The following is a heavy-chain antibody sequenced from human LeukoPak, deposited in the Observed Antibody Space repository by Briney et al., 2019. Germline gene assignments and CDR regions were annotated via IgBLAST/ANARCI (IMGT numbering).Heavy chain of an antibody. D-gene: IGHD3-22*01. CDR2: IGTAGDT. CDR1: GFTFSSYD. Sequence: GGSLRLSCAASGFTFSSYDMHWVRQATGKGLEWVSAIGTAGDTYYPGSVKGRFTISRENAKNSLYLQMNSLRAGDTAVYYCARAIGPRIPRGSPTYDTNWFDPWGQGTLVTVSS. V-gene: IGHV3-13*01. CDR3: ARAIGPRIPRGSPTYDTNWFDP. J-gene: IGHJ5*02.